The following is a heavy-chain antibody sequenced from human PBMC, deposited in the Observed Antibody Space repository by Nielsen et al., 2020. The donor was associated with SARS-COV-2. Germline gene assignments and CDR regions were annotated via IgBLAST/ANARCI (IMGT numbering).Heavy chain of an antibody. D-gene: IGHD3-9*01. Sequence: ASVKVSCKASGYTFTGYYFHWVRQAPGQGLEWMGWMNPNSGNTGYAQKFQGRVTMTRDTSISTAYLELSSLRSEDTALYYCASCKGDGKYFDCEALDYWGQGTLVTVSS. V-gene: IGHV1-8*02. CDR3: ASCKGDGKYFDCEALDY. CDR2: MNPNSGNT. CDR1: GYTFTGYY. J-gene: IGHJ4*02.